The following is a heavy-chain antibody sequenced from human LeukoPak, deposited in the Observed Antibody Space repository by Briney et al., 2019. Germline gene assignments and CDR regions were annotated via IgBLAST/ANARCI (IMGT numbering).Heavy chain of an antibody. J-gene: IGHJ5*02. D-gene: IGHD2-2*01. CDR1: GFTFSSYG. CDR2: IRYDGSNK. CDR3: AKDAGRDRYCTTTSCRGTNWFDP. Sequence: GGSLRLSCAASGFTFSSYGMHWVRQAPGKGLERVAFIRYDGSNKYYADSVKGRFTISRDNSKNTLYLQMNSLRVEDTAVYYCAKDAGRDRYCTTTSCRGTNWFDPWGQGTLVTVSS. V-gene: IGHV3-30*02.